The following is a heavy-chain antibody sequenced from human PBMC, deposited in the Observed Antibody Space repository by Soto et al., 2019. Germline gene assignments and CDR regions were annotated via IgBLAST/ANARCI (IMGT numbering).Heavy chain of an antibody. J-gene: IGHJ6*02. Sequence: EASVKVSCKASGGTFRSYAISWVRQAPGQGLEWMGGIIPIFGTANYAQKFQGRVTITADESTSTAYMELSSLRSEDTAVYYCARVFYYDSSGYSSFGMDVWGQGTTVTVSS. D-gene: IGHD3-22*01. V-gene: IGHV1-69*13. CDR1: GGTFRSYA. CDR2: IIPIFGTA. CDR3: ARVFYYDSSGYSSFGMDV.